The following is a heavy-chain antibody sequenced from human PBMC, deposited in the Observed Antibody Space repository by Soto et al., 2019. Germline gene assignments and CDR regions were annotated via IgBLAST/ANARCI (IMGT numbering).Heavy chain of an antibody. CDR1: GYSFTSSW. D-gene: IGHD2-15*01. CDR2: TNPGGSDT. Sequence: GESLKISCKGSGYSFTSSWIGRVRQMPGKGREWMVITNPGGSDTRYNPSLQGRVTSSADKSNSTAYLQWSSLKASDTAMYYCARQGAGGLFDYWGQGTLVTVSS. J-gene: IGHJ4*02. CDR3: ARQGAGGLFDY. V-gene: IGHV5-51*01.